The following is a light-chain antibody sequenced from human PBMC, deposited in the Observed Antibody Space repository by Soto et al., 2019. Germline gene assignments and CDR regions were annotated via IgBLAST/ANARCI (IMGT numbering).Light chain of an antibody. J-gene: IGLJ1*01. CDR1: SSSIGTNF. V-gene: IGLV1-47*02. CDR3: AAWDDNLSTYV. Sequence: QSVLTQPPSASGTPGQRVSISCSGYSSSIGTNFVYWYQQLPGTAPKVLIHSNNQRPSGVPDRFSGSKSGTSASLAISGLRSEDEADYYCAAWDDNLSTYVLGSGTKVTVL. CDR2: SNN.